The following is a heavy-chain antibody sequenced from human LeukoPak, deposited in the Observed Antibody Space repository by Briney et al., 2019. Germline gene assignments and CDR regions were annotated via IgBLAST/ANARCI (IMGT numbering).Heavy chain of an antibody. D-gene: IGHD2-15*01. J-gene: IGHJ4*02. Sequence: GGSLRLSCAASGLTFSSHWMHWVRHAPGKGLVWVSRITNDGSSTTYADSVKGRFTISRDNAKNMLYLQVYSLRAEDTAVYYCARVLSGGSCIFDYWGQGTLVTVSS. CDR2: ITNDGSST. CDR1: GLTFSSHW. V-gene: IGHV3-74*01. CDR3: ARVLSGGSCIFDY.